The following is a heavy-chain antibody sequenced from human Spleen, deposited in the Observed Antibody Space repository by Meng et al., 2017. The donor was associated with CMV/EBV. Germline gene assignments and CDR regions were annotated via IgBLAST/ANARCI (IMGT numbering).Heavy chain of an antibody. CDR3: ASGYCSGGSCKTAFDY. Sequence: QGQLGPSGAGVKKPGSSVKVSCKASGGTFSSYAISWVRQAPGQGLEWMGGIIPIFGTANYAQKFQGRVTITADESTSTAYMELSSLRSEDTAVYYCASGYCSGGSCKTAFDYWGQGTLVTVSS. V-gene: IGHV1-69*12. CDR1: GGTFSSYA. D-gene: IGHD2-15*01. J-gene: IGHJ4*02. CDR2: IIPIFGTA.